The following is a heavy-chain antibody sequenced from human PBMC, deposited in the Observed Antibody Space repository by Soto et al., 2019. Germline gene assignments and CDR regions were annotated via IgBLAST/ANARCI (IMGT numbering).Heavy chain of an antibody. D-gene: IGHD2-2*01. CDR1: GFSLSTVGVS. CDR2: IFWDDDK. J-gene: IGHJ4*02. CDR3: AHPATSENYFDY. V-gene: IGHV2-5*02. Sequence: QITLKESGPTLVKPTQTLTLTCTFSGFSLSTVGVSVDWIRQPPGKALEWLALIFWDDDKRYSPSLKSRLTITKDASENRVVLTMTNMDPVDTATYYCAHPATSENYFDYWGQGTLVTVSS.